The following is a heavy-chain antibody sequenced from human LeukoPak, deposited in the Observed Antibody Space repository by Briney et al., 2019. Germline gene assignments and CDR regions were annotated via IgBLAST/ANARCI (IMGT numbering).Heavy chain of an antibody. J-gene: IGHJ4*02. CDR3: ARDYSGSYTH. Sequence: ASVKVSCKASGYTFTGYYMHWVRQAPGQGLEWMGWINPNSGGTNYAQKFRGRVTMTRDTSINTAYMELDRLTSDGTAVYYCARDYSGSYTHWAQGTLVTVSS. CDR2: INPNSGGT. CDR1: GYTFTGYY. D-gene: IGHD1-26*01. V-gene: IGHV1-2*02.